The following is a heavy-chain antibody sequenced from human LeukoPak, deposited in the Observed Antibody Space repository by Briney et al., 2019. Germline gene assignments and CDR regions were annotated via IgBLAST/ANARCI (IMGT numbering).Heavy chain of an antibody. Sequence: ASVKVSCKASGYSFTGYSMHWVRQAPGQGLEWMGWINPNSGDTNYAQKFQGRVTMTRDTSVSTVYIELRRLKSDDTGVYYCARGRYYDGSGSFTDYWGQGTLVTVPS. CDR1: GYSFTGYS. D-gene: IGHD3-22*01. J-gene: IGHJ4*02. CDR2: INPNSGDT. V-gene: IGHV1-2*02. CDR3: ARGRYYDGSGSFTDY.